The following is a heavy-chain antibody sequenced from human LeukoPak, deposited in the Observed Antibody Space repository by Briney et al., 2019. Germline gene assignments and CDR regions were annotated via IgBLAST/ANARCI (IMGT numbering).Heavy chain of an antibody. D-gene: IGHD3-22*01. J-gene: IGHJ5*02. CDR1: GGSFSGYY. CDR3: ARGVTMIGRLRFDP. Sequence: SETLSLTCAVYGGSFSGYYWSWIRQPPGRGLEWIGEINHSGSTSYNPSLKSRLTISVDTSKNQFSLTLSSVTAADTAMYYCARGVTMIGRLRFDPWGQGTLVTVSS. CDR2: INHSGST. V-gene: IGHV4-34*01.